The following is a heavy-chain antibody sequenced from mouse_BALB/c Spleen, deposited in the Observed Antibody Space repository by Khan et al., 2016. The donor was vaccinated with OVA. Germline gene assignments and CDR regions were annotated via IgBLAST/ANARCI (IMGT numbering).Heavy chain of an antibody. CDR1: GYTFTSYW. D-gene: IGHD3-3*01. Sequence: VQLQQSGAELAKPGASVKMSCKASGYTFTSYWMHWIKQRPGQGLEWIGYINPTSGYTDYNQKFKDKATLTADKSSSTAYMQLSSLTHDDSAVYYCARARFDYWGQGTALTVSS. V-gene: IGHV1-7*01. CDR3: ARARFDY. CDR2: INPTSGYT. J-gene: IGHJ2*01.